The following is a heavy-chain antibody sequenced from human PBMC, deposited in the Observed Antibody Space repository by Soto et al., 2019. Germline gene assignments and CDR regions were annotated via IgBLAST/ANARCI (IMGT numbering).Heavy chain of an antibody. CDR2: IYHSGTT. CDR3: ARWRNDCSTTSCYRFDY. J-gene: IGHJ4*02. CDR1: DFSISSGHY. Sequence: SETLSLTCAVSDFSISSGHYWGWIRQPPGKGLEWIGSIYHSGTTYNNPSLKSRVTMSVDKSKNQFSLKLSSVTAADTAVYYCARWRNDCSTTSCYRFDYWGQGTLVTVSS. V-gene: IGHV4-38-2*01. D-gene: IGHD2-2*01.